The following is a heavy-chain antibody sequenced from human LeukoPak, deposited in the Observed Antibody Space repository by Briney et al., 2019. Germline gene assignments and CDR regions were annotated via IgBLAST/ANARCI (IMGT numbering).Heavy chain of an antibody. V-gene: IGHV3-9*01. D-gene: IGHD1-26*01. CDR1: GFTFSNYG. Sequence: GRSLRLSCAASGFTFSNYGMHWVRQAPGKGLEWVSGISWNSGSIGYADSVKGRFTISRDNAKNSLYLQMNSLRAEDTALYYCAKDISGSGSYYFDYWGQGTLVTVSS. CDR2: ISWNSGSI. J-gene: IGHJ4*02. CDR3: AKDISGSGSYYFDY.